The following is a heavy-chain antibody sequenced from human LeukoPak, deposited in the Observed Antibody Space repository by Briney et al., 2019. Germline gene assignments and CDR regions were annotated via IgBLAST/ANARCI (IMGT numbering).Heavy chain of an antibody. Sequence: PGGSLRLSCAVSGITLSNYGMSWVRQAPGKGLEWVAGISGDGGGTTYADSVKGRFTISRDNAKNTLFLQMNSLRAEDTAVYFCAKRVVVIRVMLAGSHKESYYFHSAGQGALLTLYS. CDR3: AKRVVVIRVMLAGSHKESYYFHS. D-gene: IGHD3-16*01. CDR2: ISGDGGGT. CDR1: GITLSNYG. V-gene: IGHV3-23*01. J-gene: IGHJ4*02.